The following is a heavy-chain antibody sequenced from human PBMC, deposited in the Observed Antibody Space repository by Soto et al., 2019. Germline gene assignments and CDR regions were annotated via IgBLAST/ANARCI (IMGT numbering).Heavy chain of an antibody. V-gene: IGHV1-18*01. CDR1: GYTFTSYG. J-gene: IGHJ5*02. Sequence: QVPLVPSGAEVKKPGASVKVSCKASGYTFTSYGISWVRPAPGPGLEWMGWISAYNGNTKYAHKLQGRVTMTTDTSTSTAYMELRSLRSDGTAVYYWARDRRGYCSSTSCYDWFDPWGQGTLVTVSS. D-gene: IGHD2-2*01. CDR2: ISAYNGNT. CDR3: ARDRRGYCSSTSCYDWFDP.